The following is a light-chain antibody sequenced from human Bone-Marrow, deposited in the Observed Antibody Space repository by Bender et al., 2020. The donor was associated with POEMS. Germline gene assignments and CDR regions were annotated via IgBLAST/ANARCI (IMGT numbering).Light chain of an antibody. CDR2: QDT. J-gene: IGLJ2*01. CDR1: KLGEEY. V-gene: IGLV3-1*01. Sequence: SYELTQPPSVSVSPGQTATITCSGEKLGEEYACWYQQKPGQSPVVVIYQDTKRPSGIPERFSGSTSGNTASLTISETQTMDEADYYCQSWGSNTVVFGGGTKLTVL. CDR3: QSWGSNTVV.